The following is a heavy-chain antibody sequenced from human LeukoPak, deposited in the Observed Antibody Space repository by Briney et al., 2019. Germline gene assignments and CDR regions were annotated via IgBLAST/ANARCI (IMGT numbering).Heavy chain of an antibody. CDR3: ARVVRGDYYYYGMDV. CDR1: GGTFSSYA. J-gene: IGHJ6*02. D-gene: IGHD3-10*02. CDR2: IIPILGIA. Sequence: SVKVSCKASGGTFSSYAISWVRQAPGQGLEWMGRIIPILGIANYAQKFQGRVTITADKSTGTAYMELSSLRSEDTAVYYCARVVRGDYYYYGMDVWGQGTTVTVSS. V-gene: IGHV1-69*04.